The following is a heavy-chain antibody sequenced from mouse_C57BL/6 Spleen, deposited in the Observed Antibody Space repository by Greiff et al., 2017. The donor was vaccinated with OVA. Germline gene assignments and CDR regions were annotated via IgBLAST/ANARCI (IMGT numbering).Heavy chain of an antibody. CDR2: IDPETGGT. Sequence: VQLQESGAELVRPGASVTLSCKASGYTFTDYEMHWVKQTPVHGLEWIGAIDPETGGTAYNQKFKGKAILTADKSSSTAYMELRSLTSEDSAVYYCTRGSLSYFDYWGQGTTLTVSS. CDR3: TRGSLSYFDY. D-gene: IGHD3-1*01. V-gene: IGHV1-15*01. J-gene: IGHJ2*01. CDR1: GYTFTDYE.